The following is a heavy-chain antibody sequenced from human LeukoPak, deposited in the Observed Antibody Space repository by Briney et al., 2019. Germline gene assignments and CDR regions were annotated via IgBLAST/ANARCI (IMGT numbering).Heavy chain of an antibody. D-gene: IGHD1-26*01. CDR1: GFTFSGYA. CDR2: ISGSGGST. CDR3: AKVPDSGSYYFDY. J-gene: IGHJ4*02. V-gene: IGHV3-23*01. Sequence: GGSLRLSCAASGFTFSGYAMSWVRQAPGKGLEWVSAISGSGGSTYYADSVKGRFTISRDNSKNTLYLQMNSLRAEDTAVYYCAKVPDSGSYYFDYWGQGTLVTVSS.